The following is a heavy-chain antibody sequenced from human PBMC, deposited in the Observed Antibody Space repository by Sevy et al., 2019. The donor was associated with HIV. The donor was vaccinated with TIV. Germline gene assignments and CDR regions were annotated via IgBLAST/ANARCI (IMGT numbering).Heavy chain of an antibody. CDR3: AGGFPDSSGSPGWFDP. CDR1: GGTFSSYA. V-gene: IGHV1-69*13. Sequence: ASVKVSCKASGGTFSSYAISWVRQAPGQGLEWMGGIIPIFGTANYAQKFQGRVTITADESTSTAYMGLSSLRSEDTAVYYCAGGFPDSSGSPGWFDPWGQGTLVTVSS. CDR2: IIPIFGTA. D-gene: IGHD3-22*01. J-gene: IGHJ5*02.